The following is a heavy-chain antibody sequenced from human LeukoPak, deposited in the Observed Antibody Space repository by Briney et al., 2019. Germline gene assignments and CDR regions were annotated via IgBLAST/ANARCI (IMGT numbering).Heavy chain of an antibody. V-gene: IGHV5-51*01. Sequence: GESLKISCKGSGYSFTSYWIGWVRQMPGKGLEWMGIIYPGDSDTRYSPSFQGQVTISADKSISTAYLQWSSLKASDTAMYYCASAATYCTNGVCSFDYWGQGTLVTVSS. CDR2: IYPGDSDT. J-gene: IGHJ4*02. CDR3: ASAATYCTNGVCSFDY. D-gene: IGHD2-8*01. CDR1: GYSFTSYW.